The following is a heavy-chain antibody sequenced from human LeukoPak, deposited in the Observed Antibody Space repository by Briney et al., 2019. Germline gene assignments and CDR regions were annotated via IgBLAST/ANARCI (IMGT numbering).Heavy chain of an antibody. CDR2: MNPNRGNT. J-gene: IGHJ6*03. CDR1: GYTFTSYD. V-gene: IGHV1-8*03. CDR3: AREGRAHPYYYYMDV. Sequence: SVKVSCKASGYTFTSYDINWVRQSTGQGLEWMGWMNPNRGNTGYTQKSQGRVTIPRNSSMRTAYMELSSLRSEDTAVYYCAREGRAHPYYYYMDVWGKGTTVTVSS.